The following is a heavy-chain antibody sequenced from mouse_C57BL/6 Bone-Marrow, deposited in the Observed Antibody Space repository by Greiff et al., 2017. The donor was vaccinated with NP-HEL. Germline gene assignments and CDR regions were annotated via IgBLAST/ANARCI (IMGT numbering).Heavy chain of an antibody. Sequence: QVQLKESGAELVKPGASVKLSCKASGYTFTSYWMHWVKQRPGQGLEWIGNINPSNGGTNYNEKFKSKATLTVDKSSSTAYMQRSSLTSEDSAVYYCAKGGPYGSSPPFAYWGQGTLVTVSA. D-gene: IGHD1-1*01. CDR1: GYTFTSYW. CDR2: INPSNGGT. J-gene: IGHJ3*01. V-gene: IGHV1-53*01. CDR3: AKGGPYGSSPPFAY.